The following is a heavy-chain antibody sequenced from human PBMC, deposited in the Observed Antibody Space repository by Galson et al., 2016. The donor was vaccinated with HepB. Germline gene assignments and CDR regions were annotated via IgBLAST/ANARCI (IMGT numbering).Heavy chain of an antibody. V-gene: IGHV3-23*01. CDR2: VSSSGGST. J-gene: IGHJ6*02. Sequence: MSWVRQAPGKGLEWVSTVSSSGGSTYFADSVKGRFTISRDSSKNTLYLQMNSLRAEDTAVHYCAKVLGAGYCGGSSCAMDVWGQGTTVTVSS. D-gene: IGHD2-15*01. CDR3: AKVLGAGYCGGSSCAMDV.